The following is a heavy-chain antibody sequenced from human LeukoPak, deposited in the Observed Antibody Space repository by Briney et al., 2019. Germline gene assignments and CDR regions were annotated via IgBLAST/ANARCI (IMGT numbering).Heavy chain of an antibody. CDR1: GFTFSSYG. V-gene: IGHV3-33*01. J-gene: IGHJ3*02. D-gene: IGHD4-17*01. CDR2: IWFDGSNQ. Sequence: GRPLRLSGAASGFTFSSYGMHWVRQAPGKGLEWVAVIWFDGSNQYYADSVKGRFTVSRDNSKNTMDLQMNSLRAEDTAVYYCAREQYGSDDALDIWGQGTMVTVSS. CDR3: AREQYGSDDALDI.